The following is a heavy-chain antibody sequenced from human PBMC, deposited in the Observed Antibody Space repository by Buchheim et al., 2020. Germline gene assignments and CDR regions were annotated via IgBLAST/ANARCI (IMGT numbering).Heavy chain of an antibody. Sequence: QVQLQESGPGLVKPSETLSLTCTVSGGSISSYYWSWIRQPPGKGLEWIGYIYYSGSTNYNPSLKSRVTISVETSKNQFSLKLSSVTAADTAVYYCARGYCSGGSCWYPEEVGSIWFDPWGQGTL. D-gene: IGHD2-15*01. CDR2: IYYSGST. J-gene: IGHJ5*02. V-gene: IGHV4-59*01. CDR3: ARGYCSGGSCWYPEEVGSIWFDP. CDR1: GGSISSYY.